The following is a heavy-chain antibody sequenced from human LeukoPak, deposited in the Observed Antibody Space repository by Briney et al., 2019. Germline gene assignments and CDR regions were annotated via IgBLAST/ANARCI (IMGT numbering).Heavy chain of an antibody. CDR3: AKDHPPYGDYYYGMDV. CDR2: ISYDGGNT. D-gene: IGHD4-17*01. Sequence: PGGSLRLSCAASGFTFSSYGIHCVRQAPGKGLEWVSFISYDGGNTHYADSVKGRFTFSRDNSKNTVYLQMSSLRAEDTAVYYCAKDHPPYGDYYYGMDVWGQGTTVTVSS. V-gene: IGHV3-30*18. CDR1: GFTFSSYG. J-gene: IGHJ6*02.